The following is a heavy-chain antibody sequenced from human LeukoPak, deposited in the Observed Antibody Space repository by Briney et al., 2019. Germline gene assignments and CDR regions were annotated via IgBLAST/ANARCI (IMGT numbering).Heavy chain of an antibody. CDR3: ARGGKQWLVSTLHDTFDY. D-gene: IGHD6-19*01. V-gene: IGHV3-30*04. CDR1: GFTFSSYA. Sequence: PGGSLRLSCAASGFTFSSYAMHWVRQAPGKGLEWVAVISYDGSNKYYADSVKGRFTISRDNAKNSLYLQMNSLRAEDTAVYYCARGGKQWLVSTLHDTFDYWGQGTLVTVSS. CDR2: ISYDGSNK. J-gene: IGHJ4*02.